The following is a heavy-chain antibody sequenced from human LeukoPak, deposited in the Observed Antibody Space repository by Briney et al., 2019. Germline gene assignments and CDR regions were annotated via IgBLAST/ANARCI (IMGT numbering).Heavy chain of an antibody. CDR2: IYYSGST. D-gene: IGHD1-26*01. J-gene: IGHJ3*02. CDR1: GGSISSYY. CDR3: ARGGGELLSAFDI. V-gene: IGHV4-59*01. Sequence: PSETLSLTCTVSGGSISSYYWSWIRQPPGKGLEWIGYIYYSGSTNYNPSLKSRVTISVDTSKNQFSLKLSSVTAADTAVYYCARGGGELLSAFDIWGQGTMVTVSS.